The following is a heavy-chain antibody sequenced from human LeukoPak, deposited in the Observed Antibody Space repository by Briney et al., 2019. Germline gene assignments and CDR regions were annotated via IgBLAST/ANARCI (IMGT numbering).Heavy chain of an antibody. CDR3: ARYDYGLGRFDP. CDR1: GGSLSGYY. V-gene: IGHV4-34*01. D-gene: IGHD3-16*01. J-gene: IGHJ5*02. CDR2: INHDGST. Sequence: SETLSLTCAAYGGSLSGYYWSWFRQSPGKGLEWIGEINHDGSTNYNPSLKSRITISVDTSKNQFSLQLSSVTAADTTVYYCARYDYGLGRFDPWGQGTLVTVSS.